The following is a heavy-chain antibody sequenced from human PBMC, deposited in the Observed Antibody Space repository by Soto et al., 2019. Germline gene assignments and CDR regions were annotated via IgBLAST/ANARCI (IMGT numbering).Heavy chain of an antibody. CDR1: GGSLSSLP. J-gene: IGHJ4*02. D-gene: IGHD5-18*01. Sequence: PETLSLTCTVSGGSLSSLPWSWIRQPPGKGLEWVGYMYNSGSANYNPSLKSRVTISVDMSQNQFSLKLTSVTAADTAVYYCARHGAIYSNSWYDFAYWGQGTLVT. V-gene: IGHV4-59*08. CDR2: MYNSGSA. CDR3: ARHGAIYSNSWYDFAY.